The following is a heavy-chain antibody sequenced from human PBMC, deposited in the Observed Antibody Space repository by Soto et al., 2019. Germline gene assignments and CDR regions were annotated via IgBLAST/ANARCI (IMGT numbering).Heavy chain of an antibody. V-gene: IGHV4-4*02. D-gene: IGHD6-19*01. J-gene: IGHJ3*02. CDR2: IYHSGST. Sequence: QVQLQESGPGLVKPSGTLSLTCAVCSGSISSSNWWSWVRQPPGKGLEWIGEIYHSGSTNYNPSLKSRVTISVDKSTNQFSLKLSSVTAADTAVYYCAGGITVAGPSRDGFDIWGQGTMVTFSS. CDR3: AGGITVAGPSRDGFDI. CDR1: SGSISSSNW.